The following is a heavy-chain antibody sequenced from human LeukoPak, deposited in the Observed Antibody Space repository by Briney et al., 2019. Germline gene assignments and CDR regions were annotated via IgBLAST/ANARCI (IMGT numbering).Heavy chain of an antibody. V-gene: IGHV3-7*01. CDR2: INGVGSEP. Sequence: GGPLRLSCAASGLTFSNYWMGWVRQAPGKGLVWVANINGVGSEPYYGDSLEGRFTISRDNAKNSLYLQMNSLRAEDTAMYYCARLRIGSSGFWWFDPWGQGTLVTVSS. CDR1: GLTFSNYW. D-gene: IGHD3-22*01. J-gene: IGHJ5*02. CDR3: ARLRIGSSGFWWFDP.